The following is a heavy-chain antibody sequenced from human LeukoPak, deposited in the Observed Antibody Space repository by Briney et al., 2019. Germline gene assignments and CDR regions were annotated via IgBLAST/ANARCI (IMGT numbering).Heavy chain of an antibody. CDR3: ARAGGIYFDY. Sequence: ASVKVSCKASGYTFSSYGISWVRQAPGQGLEWLGYISAYNGNTNYAQKVQGRITMTTDTSTRTVYMELSSLRSEDTAVYYCARAGGIYFDYWGQGTLVTVSS. V-gene: IGHV1-18*01. J-gene: IGHJ4*02. CDR1: GYTFSSYG. D-gene: IGHD3-16*01. CDR2: ISAYNGNT.